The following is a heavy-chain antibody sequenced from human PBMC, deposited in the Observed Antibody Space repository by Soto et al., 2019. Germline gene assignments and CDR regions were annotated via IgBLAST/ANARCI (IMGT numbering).Heavy chain of an antibody. J-gene: IGHJ4*02. CDR1: GGSISSSSNH. V-gene: IGHV4-39*07. CDR2: IYYSENT. D-gene: IGHD5-12*01. CDR3: AGDGGYPSYFDY. Sequence: SETLSLTCTVSGGSISSSSNHWGWIRQPPGKGLEWIGNIYYSENTYYNPSLKSRVTISVDTSKNQFSLKLSSVTAADTAVYYCAGDGGYPSYFDYWGQGTLVTVSS.